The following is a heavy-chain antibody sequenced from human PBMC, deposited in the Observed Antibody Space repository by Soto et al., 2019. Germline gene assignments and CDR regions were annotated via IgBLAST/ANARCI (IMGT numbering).Heavy chain of an antibody. CDR2: INPSGGST. CDR3: ARHIDYGDYIAESYYYYYGMDV. D-gene: IGHD4-17*01. V-gene: IGHV1-46*01. Sequence: ASVKVSCKASGYTFTSYYMHWVRQAPGQGLEWMGIINPSGGSTSYAQKFQGRVTMTRDTSTSTVYMELSSLRSEDTAVYYCARHIDYGDYIAESYYYYYGMDVWGQGTTVTVAS. J-gene: IGHJ6*02. CDR1: GYTFTSYY.